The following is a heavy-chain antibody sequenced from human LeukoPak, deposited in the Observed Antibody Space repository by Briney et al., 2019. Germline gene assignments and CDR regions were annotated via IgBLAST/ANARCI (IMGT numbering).Heavy chain of an antibody. CDR1: GASISSYY. J-gene: IGHJ4*02. CDR2: IYYSGST. D-gene: IGHD4-17*01. CDR3: ARDSDYGDHDY. V-gene: IGHV4-59*01. Sequence: PSETLSLACSDSGASISSYYWSWIRQPPGKGLEWIGYIYYSGSTNHNPSLKSRVTISVDTSKNQFSLKLTSVTAADTAVYYCARDSDYGDHDYWGQGTLVTVSS.